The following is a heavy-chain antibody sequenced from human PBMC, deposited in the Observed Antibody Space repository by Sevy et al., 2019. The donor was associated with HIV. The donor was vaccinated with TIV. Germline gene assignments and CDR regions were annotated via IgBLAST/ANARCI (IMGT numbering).Heavy chain of an antibody. D-gene: IGHD1-1*01. CDR1: GFTFNNYW. CDR3: ASEREGWELGRHYFEY. CDR2: IKQDGSEK. Sequence: GGSLRLSCAASGFTFNNYWMSWVRQAPGRGLEWVANIKQDGSEKYNVDSVKGRFTISRDNAKNPMYLQMNSLRAADTAVYYCASEREGWELGRHYFEYWGQGTLVTVSS. J-gene: IGHJ4*02. V-gene: IGHV3-7*01.